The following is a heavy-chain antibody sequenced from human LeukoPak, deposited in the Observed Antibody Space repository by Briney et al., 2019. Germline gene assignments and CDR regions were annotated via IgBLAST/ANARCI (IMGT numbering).Heavy chain of an antibody. Sequence: SETLSLTCAVYGGSFSGYYWSWIRQPPGKGLEWIGEINHSGSTNYNPSLKSRVTISVGTSKNQFSLKLSSVTAADTAVYYCARDPDPTYYYYYGMDVWGQGTTVTVSS. J-gene: IGHJ6*02. CDR2: INHSGST. V-gene: IGHV4-34*01. CDR1: GGSFSGYY. CDR3: ARDPDPTYYYYYGMDV.